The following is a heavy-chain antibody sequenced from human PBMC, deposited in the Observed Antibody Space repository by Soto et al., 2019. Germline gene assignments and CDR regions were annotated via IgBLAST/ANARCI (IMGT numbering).Heavy chain of an antibody. V-gene: IGHV3-30*04. Sequence: QVQFVESGGGVVQPGRSLRLSCAASGFTFSSYFMHWVRQAPGKGLEWVALISHDGANKQYADSMKGRFIISRDNSNNTLYLQVNSLRPDDTAVYYCARERLGRWLQFGADSWGQGTLITVSS. D-gene: IGHD5-12*01. CDR1: GFTFSSYF. CDR2: ISHDGANK. J-gene: IGHJ4*02. CDR3: ARERLGRWLQFGADS.